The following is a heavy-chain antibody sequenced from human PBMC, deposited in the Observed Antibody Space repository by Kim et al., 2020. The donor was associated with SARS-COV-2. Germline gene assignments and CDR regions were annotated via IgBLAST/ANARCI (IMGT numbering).Heavy chain of an antibody. Sequence: TPSVQGRVTRSIDTTKNQFSLKLSSVTAADTAVYYCARLVYSSSWYGLDYWGQGTLVTVSS. D-gene: IGHD6-13*01. V-gene: IGHV4-59*08. CDR3: ARLVYSSSWYGLDY. J-gene: IGHJ4*02.